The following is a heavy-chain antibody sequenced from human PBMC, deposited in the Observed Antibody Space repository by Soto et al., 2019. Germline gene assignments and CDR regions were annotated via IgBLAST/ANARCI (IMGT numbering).Heavy chain of an antibody. CDR1: GYTFTSYG. V-gene: IGHV1-18*01. D-gene: IGHD3-10*01. Sequence: QVQLVQSGAEVKKPGASVKVSCKASGYTFTSYGISWVRQAPGQGLEWMGWISAYNGNTNYAQKLQGRVTMTTDTSTSTAYMELRSLRSDDTAVYYCARDPQHYYCSGSTTGGGAWFDPWGQGTLVTVSS. CDR2: ISAYNGNT. J-gene: IGHJ5*02. CDR3: ARDPQHYYCSGSTTGGGAWFDP.